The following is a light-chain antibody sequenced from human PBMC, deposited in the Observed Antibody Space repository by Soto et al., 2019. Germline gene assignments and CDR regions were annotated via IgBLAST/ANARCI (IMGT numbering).Light chain of an antibody. Sequence: SALTQPASVSGSPGRSITISCTGTSSDVGGYNYVSWYQQHPGKAPKLMIYDVSNRPSGVSNRYSGSKSGNTASLTISGLQAEDEADYYCSSYTSSSTLLDVFGTGTKVTVL. V-gene: IGLV2-14*01. CDR3: SSYTSSSTLLDV. CDR2: DVS. J-gene: IGLJ1*01. CDR1: SSDVGGYNY.